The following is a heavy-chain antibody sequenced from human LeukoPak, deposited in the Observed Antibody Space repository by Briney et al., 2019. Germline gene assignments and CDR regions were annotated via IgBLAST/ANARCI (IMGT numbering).Heavy chain of an antibody. Sequence: SETLSLTCTVSGGSISSYYWSWIRQPPGKGLEWIGYIYYSGSTNYNPSLKSRVTISVDTSKNQFSLKLSSVTAADTAVYCCARGRFLFTMVRGDFDPWGQGTLVTVSS. CDR1: GGSISSYY. CDR2: IYYSGST. D-gene: IGHD3-10*01. V-gene: IGHV4-59*12. CDR3: ARGRFLFTMVRGDFDP. J-gene: IGHJ5*02.